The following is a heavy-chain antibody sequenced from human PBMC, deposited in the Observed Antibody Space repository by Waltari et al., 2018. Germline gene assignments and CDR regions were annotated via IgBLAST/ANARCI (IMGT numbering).Heavy chain of an antibody. Sequence: EVQLVQSGTEVRKPGESLKISCQGSGYNFTTYWIGWVRQMPGKGLEWMGMISSGDSDTKYSPSLQGQVTMSADKSISTAYLQWTSLKPSDTAMYYCARLTGEETWLVRFDYWGQGTLVIVSS. CDR2: ISSGDSDT. D-gene: IGHD6-19*01. J-gene: IGHJ4*02. CDR1: GYNFTTYW. V-gene: IGHV5-51*01. CDR3: ARLTGEETWLVRFDY.